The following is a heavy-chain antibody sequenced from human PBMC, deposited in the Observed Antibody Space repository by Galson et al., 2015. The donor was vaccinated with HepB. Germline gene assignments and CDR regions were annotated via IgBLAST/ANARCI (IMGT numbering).Heavy chain of an antibody. Sequence: SVKVSCKASGYTFRSYGISWVRQAPGKGLEWMGGSDPQDGETIYAQKFQGRVTMTEDTSTDTAYMELSSLRSEDTAVYYCATERRDSSGDYLGRYDAFDIWGQGTMVTVSS. CDR2: SDPQDGET. D-gene: IGHD3-22*01. CDR1: GYTFRSYG. V-gene: IGHV1-24*01. J-gene: IGHJ3*02. CDR3: ATERRDSSGDYLGRYDAFDI.